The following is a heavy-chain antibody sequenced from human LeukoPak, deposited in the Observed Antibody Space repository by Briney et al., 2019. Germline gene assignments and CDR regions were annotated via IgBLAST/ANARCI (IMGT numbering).Heavy chain of an antibody. Sequence: SETLSLTCAVSGGSISSGGYSWSWIRQPPGKGLEWIGYIYHSGSTYYNPSLKSRVTISVDRSKNQFSLKLSSVTAADTAVYYRARAPGGSYCSSTSCQVARYRFDPWGQGTLVTVSS. CDR3: ARAPGGSYCSSTSCQVARYRFDP. V-gene: IGHV4-30-2*01. CDR2: IYHSGST. D-gene: IGHD2-2*01. J-gene: IGHJ5*02. CDR1: GGSISSGGYS.